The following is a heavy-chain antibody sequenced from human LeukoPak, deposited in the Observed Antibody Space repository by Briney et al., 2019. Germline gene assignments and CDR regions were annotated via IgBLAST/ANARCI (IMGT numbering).Heavy chain of an antibody. J-gene: IGHJ5*02. D-gene: IGHD5-24*01. CDR2: ISAYNGNT. CDR3: AREGDGYNYGNWFDP. V-gene: IGHV1-18*01. CDR1: GYTFISYG. Sequence: ASVKVSCKASGYTFISYGISWVRQAPGQGLEWMGWISAYNGNTNYAQKIQGRVTMTTDTFTSTAYIELRSLRSDDTAVYYCAREGDGYNYGNWFDPWGQGTLVTVSS.